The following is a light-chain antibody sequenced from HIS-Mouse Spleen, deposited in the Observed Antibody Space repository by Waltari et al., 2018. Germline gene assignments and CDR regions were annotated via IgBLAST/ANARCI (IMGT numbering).Light chain of an antibody. CDR1: SPNIGAGYE. CDR3: QSYDSSLSGYV. J-gene: IGLJ1*01. Sequence: QSVLTQPPSVSGAPGQRVTISCTGSSPNIGAGYEVHWDQQLPGTAPKLLIYGNSNRPSGVPDRFSGSKSGTSASLAITGLQAEDEADYYCQSYDSSLSGYVFGTGTKVTVL. V-gene: IGLV1-40*01. CDR2: GNS.